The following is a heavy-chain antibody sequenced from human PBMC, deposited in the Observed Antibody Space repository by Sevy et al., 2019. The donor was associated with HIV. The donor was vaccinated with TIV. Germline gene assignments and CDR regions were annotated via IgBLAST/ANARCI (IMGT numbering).Heavy chain of an antibody. CDR2: IRSNAYGGTK. D-gene: IGHD5-18*01. CDR1: GFTFGDYT. Sequence: GGSLRLSCTASGFTFGDYTMSWFRQAPGKGLEWVGFIRSNAYGGTKEYAASVKGRFTITRDDDKSIAYLQMNSLKTENTAVYYCTRGPDTAMVDSHYYDYGMDVWGQGTTVTVSS. J-gene: IGHJ6*02. CDR3: TRGPDTAMVDSHYYDYGMDV. V-gene: IGHV3-49*03.